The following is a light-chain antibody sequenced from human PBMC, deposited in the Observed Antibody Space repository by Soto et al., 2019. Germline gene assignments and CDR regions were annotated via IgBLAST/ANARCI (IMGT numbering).Light chain of an antibody. V-gene: IGLV1-44*01. Sequence: QSVLTQPPSASGTPGQRVIISCSGSNSNIGTYTVNWYQQLPGTAPKLLIYTDYQRPSGVPDRFSGSRSGTSASLVISGLQSEDEADYYCASWDDSLSGGVFGGGTKVTVL. CDR2: TDY. J-gene: IGLJ3*02. CDR3: ASWDDSLSGGV. CDR1: NSNIGTYT.